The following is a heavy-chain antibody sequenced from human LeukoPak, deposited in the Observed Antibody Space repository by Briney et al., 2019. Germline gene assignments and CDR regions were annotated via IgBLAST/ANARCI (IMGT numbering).Heavy chain of an antibody. CDR3: ARAPSYCSGGSCYSVYFDY. J-gene: IGHJ4*02. V-gene: IGHV4-34*01. Sequence: PSETLSLTCAVYGGSFSGYYWSWIRQPPGKALEWIGEINHSGSTNYNPSLKSRVTISVDTSKNQFSLKLSSVTAADTAVYYCARAPSYCSGGSCYSVYFDYWGQGTLVTVSS. CDR1: GGSFSGYY. CDR2: INHSGST. D-gene: IGHD2-15*01.